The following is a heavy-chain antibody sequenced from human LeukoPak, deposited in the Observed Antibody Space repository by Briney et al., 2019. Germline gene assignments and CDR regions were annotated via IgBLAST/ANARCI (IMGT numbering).Heavy chain of an antibody. CDR1: GGSINTYY. D-gene: IGHD3-16*01. J-gene: IGHJ4*02. Sequence: SETLSLTCTVSGGSINTYYWSWIRQPPGKGLEWIGYIYDSGSTNYNPSLKSGVIISLDTSQNQFSLRLNSVILADTAVYYCTRGAGWLIDDWGQGILVTVSS. CDR3: TRGAGWLIDD. CDR2: IYDSGST. V-gene: IGHV4-59*01.